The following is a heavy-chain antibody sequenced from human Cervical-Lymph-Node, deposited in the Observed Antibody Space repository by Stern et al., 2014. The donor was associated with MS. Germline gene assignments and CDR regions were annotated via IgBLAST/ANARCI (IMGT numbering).Heavy chain of an antibody. J-gene: IGHJ4*02. D-gene: IGHD6-19*01. CDR3: AKVYGSGPFDY. V-gene: IGHV3-23*04. CDR1: GFTFSSYA. CDR2: ISGSDSST. Sequence: EVQLVESGGTLVQPGGSLRLSCAASGFTFSSYAMSWVRQAPGKGLEWVSVISGSDSSTFYADSVKGRFTISRDNSKNTLFLQMNSLRAEDTAVYYCAKVYGSGPFDYWGQGTLLTVSS.